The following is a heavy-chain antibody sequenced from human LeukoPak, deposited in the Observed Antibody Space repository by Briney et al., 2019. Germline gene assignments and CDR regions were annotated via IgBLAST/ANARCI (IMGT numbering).Heavy chain of an antibody. V-gene: IGHV1-2*02. Sequence: ASVKVSCKASGYTFTGYYIHWVRQAPGQGLEWMGWISPISGVPKIAQNFQGRVSMTRDTSISTAYMELSRLRSDDTAVYYCARAFGPDYYDSSGYYYLSLDVWGQGTTVTVSS. D-gene: IGHD3-22*01. CDR2: ISPISGVP. CDR3: ARAFGPDYYDSSGYYYLSLDV. CDR1: GYTFTGYY. J-gene: IGHJ6*02.